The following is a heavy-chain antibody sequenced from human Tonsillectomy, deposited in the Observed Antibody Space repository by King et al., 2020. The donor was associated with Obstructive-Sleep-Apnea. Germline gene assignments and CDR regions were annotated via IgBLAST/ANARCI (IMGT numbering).Heavy chain of an antibody. CDR2: ISSTSSYI. CDR3: AREFHIAAATDYYYYGLDV. V-gene: IGHV3-21*01. Sequence: VQLVESGGGLVKPGGSLRLSCAASGVTFSSYAMNWVRQAPGKGLEWVSSISSTSSYIYYADSVKGRFTSSRDNAKNSLYLQVSSLSAEDTAVYYCAREFHIAAATDYYYYGLDVWGQGTTVTVSS. J-gene: IGHJ6*02. D-gene: IGHD6-13*01. CDR1: GVTFSSYA.